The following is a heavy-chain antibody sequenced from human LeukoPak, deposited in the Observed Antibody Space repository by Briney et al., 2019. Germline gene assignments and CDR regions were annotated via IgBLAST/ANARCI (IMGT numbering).Heavy chain of an antibody. J-gene: IGHJ4*02. V-gene: IGHV3-11*04. CDR3: ARDGHDIAAADH. Sequence: GGSLRLSCAASGFTFSDYYMSWIRQAPGKGLEWVSYISSSGSSIFYADSVRGRFTISRDNAKNSLYLQMSSLRAEDTAVYYCARDGHDIAAADHWGQGTLVTVSS. D-gene: IGHD6-13*01. CDR2: ISSSGSSI. CDR1: GFTFSDYY.